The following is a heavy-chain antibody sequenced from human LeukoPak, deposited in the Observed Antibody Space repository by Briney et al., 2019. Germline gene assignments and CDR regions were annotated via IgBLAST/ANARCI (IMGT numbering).Heavy chain of an antibody. J-gene: IGHJ5*01. Sequence: GGSLRLSCADSTFTFSSYAMSWGREGPGKRLDCVSAISACADSTCCAYSVQSRFPISRDSSKNALSLQMRGLRAQDTAVYFWARGAYGDYDSWGQGTLVTVPS. D-gene: IGHD4-17*01. CDR2: ISACADST. V-gene: IGHV3-23*01. CDR3: ARGAYGDYDS. CDR1: TFTFSSYA.